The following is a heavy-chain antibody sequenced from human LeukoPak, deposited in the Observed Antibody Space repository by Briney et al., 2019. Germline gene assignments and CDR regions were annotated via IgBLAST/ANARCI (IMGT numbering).Heavy chain of an antibody. V-gene: IGHV4-39*02. CDR2: IYFTGST. J-gene: IGHJ4*02. CDR3: AREGKRPGIADY. D-gene: IGHD6-13*01. Sequence: SETLSLTCSVSGGSTRSSSYYWAWIRQPPGKGLKWIGSIYFTGSTFYNPSLNSRVTISVDTSKNLFSLKLSSVTAADTAVYYCAREGKRPGIADYWGQGTLVTVSS. CDR1: GGSTRSSSYY.